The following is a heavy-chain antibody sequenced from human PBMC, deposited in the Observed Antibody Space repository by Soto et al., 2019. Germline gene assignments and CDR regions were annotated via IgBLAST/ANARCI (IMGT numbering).Heavy chain of an antibody. V-gene: IGHV3-23*01. CDR1: GFTFSSYG. J-gene: IGHJ4*02. CDR3: AKASAPGGTYFPLWF. Sequence: GGSLRLSCAASGFTFSSYGMSWVRQAPGKGLEWVSSISGSGGSTYYADSVKGRFTISRDNSKNALYLQMNSLRAEDTAVYYCAKASAPGGTYFPLWFWGQGTLVTVSS. CDR2: ISGSGGST. D-gene: IGHD1-26*01.